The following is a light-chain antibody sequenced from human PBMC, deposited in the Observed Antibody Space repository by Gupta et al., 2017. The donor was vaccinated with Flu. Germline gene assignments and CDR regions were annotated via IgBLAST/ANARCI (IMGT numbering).Light chain of an antibody. V-gene: IGKV1-5*03. CDR1: QSINSW. CDR3: QQYSSYSGYS. J-gene: IGKJ2*03. CDR2: QAS. Sequence: DRVTITCRASQSINSWLAWYQQKPGKAPKRLIYQASILESGVPSSCSGGGSWTEFTLTISCLQPDDVAAYYCQQYSSYSGYSFGQGTKLEIK.